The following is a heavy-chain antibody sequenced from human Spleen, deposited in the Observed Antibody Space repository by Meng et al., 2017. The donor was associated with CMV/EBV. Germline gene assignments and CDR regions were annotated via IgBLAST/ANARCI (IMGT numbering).Heavy chain of an antibody. Sequence: LSRSCAASGFTLSSYSMHWVRQAPGKGLEWVSSISSSSSYISYADSVKGRFTLSRDNAKNSLYLQMNSLRAEDTAVYYCARGPGWFDPWGQGTLVTVSS. CDR3: ARGPGWFDP. CDR2: ISSSSSYI. J-gene: IGHJ5*02. V-gene: IGHV3-21*01. CDR1: GFTLSSYS.